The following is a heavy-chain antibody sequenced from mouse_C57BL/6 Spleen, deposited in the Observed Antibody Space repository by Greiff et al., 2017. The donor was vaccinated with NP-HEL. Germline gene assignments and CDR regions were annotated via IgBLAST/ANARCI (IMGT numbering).Heavy chain of an antibody. V-gene: IGHV1-19*01. Sequence: DVKLQESGPVLVKPGASVKMSCKASGYTFTDYYMNWVKQSHGKSLEWIGVINPYNGGTSYNQKFKGKATLTVDKSSSTASMELNSLTSEDSAVYYCARRTSQATCAYGGQGTGVTVSA. CDR1: GYTFTDYY. CDR3: ARRTSQATCAY. CDR2: INPYNGGT. D-gene: IGHD3-2*02. J-gene: IGHJ3*01.